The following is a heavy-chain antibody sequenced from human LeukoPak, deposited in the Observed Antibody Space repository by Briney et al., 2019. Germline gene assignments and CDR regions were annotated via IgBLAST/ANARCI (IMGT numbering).Heavy chain of an antibody. CDR2: ISGSGGST. V-gene: IGHV3-23*01. CDR1: GFTFSSYA. CDR3: AKGMTGYYNLYYFDY. J-gene: IGHJ4*02. Sequence: GGSLRLSCAASGFTFSSYAMSWVRQAPGKGLEWVSAISGSGGSTYYADSVKGRFTISRDNSKNTLYLQMNSLRAEDTAVYYCAKGMTGYYNLYYFDYWGQGTLVTVSS. D-gene: IGHD3-9*01.